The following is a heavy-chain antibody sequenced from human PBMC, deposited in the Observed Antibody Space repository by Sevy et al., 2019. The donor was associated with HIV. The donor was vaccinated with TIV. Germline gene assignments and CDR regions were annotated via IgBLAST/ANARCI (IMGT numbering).Heavy chain of an antibody. J-gene: IGHJ4*02. Sequence: SETLSLTCTVSGASISSSGYYWGWIRQPPGKGLEWIASINYSGITFYNPSLKSRVTISADTSKNQFSLRLSSVTAADSSIYFCVGPKLTYTIGWHYLDYWGQGTVVTVSS. V-gene: IGHV4-39*01. D-gene: IGHD6-25*01. CDR2: INYSGIT. CDR1: GASISSSGYY. CDR3: VGPKLTYTIGWHYLDY.